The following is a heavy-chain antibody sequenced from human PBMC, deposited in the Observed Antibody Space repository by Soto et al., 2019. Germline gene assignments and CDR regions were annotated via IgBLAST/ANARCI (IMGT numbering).Heavy chain of an antibody. J-gene: IGHJ3*02. V-gene: IGHV3-48*01. CDR2: ISSSSSTI. CDR1: GFTFSSYS. Sequence: GGSLRLSCAASGFTFSSYSMNWVRQAPGKGLEWVSYISSSSSTIYYADSVKGRFTISRDNAKNSLYLQMNSLRAEDTAVYYCARDGAVAAGGAFDIWGQGTMVTVSS. CDR3: ARDGAVAAGGAFDI. D-gene: IGHD6-19*01.